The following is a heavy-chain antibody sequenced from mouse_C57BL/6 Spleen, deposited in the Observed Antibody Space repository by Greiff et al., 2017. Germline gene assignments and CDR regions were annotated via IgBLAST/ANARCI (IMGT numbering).Heavy chain of an antibody. Sequence: VQLQESGAELMKPGASVKLSCKATGYTFTGYWIEWVQPRPGHGLEWIGRILPGRGSPNYNEKFKGKATFTADTSSTTAYLQLNSLTTEDSAIDFFARLHYGSSYAWFAYWGQGTLVTVSA. CDR1: GYTFTGYW. J-gene: IGHJ3*01. V-gene: IGHV1-9*01. CDR3: ARLHYGSSYAWFAY. D-gene: IGHD1-1*01. CDR2: ILPGRGSP.